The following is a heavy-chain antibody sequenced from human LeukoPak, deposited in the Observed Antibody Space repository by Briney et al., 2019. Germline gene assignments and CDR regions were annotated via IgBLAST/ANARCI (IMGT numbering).Heavy chain of an antibody. CDR2: IRSKAYGGTT. Sequence: PVGSLRLSCTASGFTFGDYAMSWVRQAPGKGLEWVGFIRSKAYGGTTEYAASVKGRFTISRDDSKSIAYLQMNSLKTEDTAVYYCTRVRDPLLDDAFDIWGQGTMVTVSS. CDR1: GFTFGDYA. J-gene: IGHJ3*02. D-gene: IGHD2-2*01. CDR3: TRVRDPLLDDAFDI. V-gene: IGHV3-49*04.